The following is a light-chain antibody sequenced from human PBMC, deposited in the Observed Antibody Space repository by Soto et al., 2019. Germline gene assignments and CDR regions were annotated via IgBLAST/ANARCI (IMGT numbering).Light chain of an antibody. J-gene: IGKJ5*01. CDR1: QGNNTF. Sequence: IQLTQSPSSLSASVGDRVTISCRASQGNNTFVAWYQQKSGKAPKLLIFAASTLQSGVPSRFSGAGSGTDFTLTINSLQPEDFAVYYCQQTNIFPVAFGQGTRLEIK. CDR3: QQTNIFPVA. CDR2: AAS. V-gene: IGKV1-9*01.